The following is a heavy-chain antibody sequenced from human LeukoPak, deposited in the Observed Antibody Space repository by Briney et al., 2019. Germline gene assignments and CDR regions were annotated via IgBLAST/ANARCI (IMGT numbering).Heavy chain of an antibody. J-gene: IGHJ4*02. V-gene: IGHV3-48*01. CDR3: ARGWTTLTTFDY. CDR1: GFTFNTYN. CDR2: ISSSSSTI. D-gene: IGHD3/OR15-3a*01. Sequence: GGSLRLSCGASGFTFNTYNMNWVRQAPGKGLECVSYISSSSSTIYYADSVKGRFTISRDNAKNSLSLQMNSLRAEDTAVYYCARGWTTLTTFDYWGQGTLVTVSS.